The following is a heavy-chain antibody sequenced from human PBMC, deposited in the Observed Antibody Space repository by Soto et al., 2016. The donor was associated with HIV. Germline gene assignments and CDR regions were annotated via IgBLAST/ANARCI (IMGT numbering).Heavy chain of an antibody. CDR1: GYTFSSYY. V-gene: IGHV1-2*02. CDR3: ARDPKGIAAASDY. CDR2: INPNSGGT. J-gene: IGHJ4*02. Sequence: QVQLVQSGAEVKKPGASVKVSCKASGYTFSSYYMHWVRQAPGQGLEWMGWINPNSGGTNYPQKFQGRVTMTRDTSISTAYMELSRLRSDDTAVYYCARDPKGIAAASDYWGQGTLVTVSS. D-gene: IGHD6-13*01.